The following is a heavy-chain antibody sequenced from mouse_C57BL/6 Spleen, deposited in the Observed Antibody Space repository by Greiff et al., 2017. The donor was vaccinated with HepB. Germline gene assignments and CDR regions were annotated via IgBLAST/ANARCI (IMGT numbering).Heavy chain of an antibody. CDR1: GFNIKDDY. D-gene: IGHD2-12*01. V-gene: IGHV14-4*01. CDR3: TTGPYVSVDY. Sequence: EVKLMESGAELVRPGASVKLSCTASGFNIKDDYMHWVKQRPEQGLEWIGWIDPENGDTEYASKFQGKATITADTSSNTAYLQLSSLTSEDTAVYYCTTGPYVSVDYWGQGTTLTVSS. CDR2: IDPENGDT. J-gene: IGHJ2*01.